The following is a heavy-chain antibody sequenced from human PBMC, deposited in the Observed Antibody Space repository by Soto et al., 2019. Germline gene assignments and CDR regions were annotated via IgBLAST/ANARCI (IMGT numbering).Heavy chain of an antibody. CDR2: ISAYNGNT. V-gene: IGHV1-18*04. CDR3: AGDLIAVRPGWFDP. CDR1: GYTFSSYG. D-gene: IGHD6-6*01. J-gene: IGHJ5*02. Sequence: ASVKVSCKASGYTFSSYGISWVRQAPGQGLEWMGWISAYNGNTKSAQKFQGRVTMTTDTSTSTAYMELRSLRSDDTAIYYCAGDLIAVRPGWFDPWGQGTLATVSS.